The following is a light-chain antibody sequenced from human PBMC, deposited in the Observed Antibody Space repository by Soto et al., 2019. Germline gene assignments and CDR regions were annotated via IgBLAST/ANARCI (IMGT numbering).Light chain of an antibody. J-gene: IGLJ1*01. Sequence: QSALTQPASVSGSPGQSIAISSTGTSSDVGGYNYVSWYQHHPGKAPKLMIYDVSNRPSGVSNRFSGSKSGNTASLSISGLQPEHEADYYCSSYRTSNTRQIVCGTGTKLTVL. CDR3: SSYRTSNTRQIV. CDR2: DVS. V-gene: IGLV2-14*03. CDR1: SSDVGGYNY.